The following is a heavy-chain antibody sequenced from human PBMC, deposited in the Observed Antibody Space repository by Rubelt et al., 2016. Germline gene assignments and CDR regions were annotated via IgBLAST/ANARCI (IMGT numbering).Heavy chain of an antibody. Sequence: EVQLVQSGGGLVQPGGSLRLSCAAPGFTFSGFALSWVRQAPGTGLEWVSVISVGGIATDYADSVKGRFTISRDHSKNRLYLQMHSLRAEDTAVYYCAKVQTTVPSWEYYYGMGVWGQGTTFTVPS. CDR2: ISVGGIAT. J-gene: IGHJ6*02. D-gene: IGHD4-17*01. V-gene: IGHV3-23*04. CDR1: GFTFSGFA. CDR3: AKVQTTVPSWEYYYGMGV.